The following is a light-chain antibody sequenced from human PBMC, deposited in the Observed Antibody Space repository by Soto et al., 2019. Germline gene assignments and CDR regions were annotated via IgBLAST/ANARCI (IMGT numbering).Light chain of an antibody. CDR3: QQSYSTPGT. J-gene: IGKJ1*01. CDR1: QDISNY. Sequence: DIQMTQSPSSLSASVGDRFTITCQASQDISNYLNWYQQKPGRAPKLLIFDISNLASGVPSRFSGSGSGTDFTLTISSLQPEDFATYYCQQSYSTPGTFGQGTKVDIK. CDR2: DIS. V-gene: IGKV1-39*01.